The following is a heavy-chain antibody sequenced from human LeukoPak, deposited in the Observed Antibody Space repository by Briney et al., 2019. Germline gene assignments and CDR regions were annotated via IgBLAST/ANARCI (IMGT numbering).Heavy chain of an antibody. V-gene: IGHV1-2*02. D-gene: IGHD6-19*01. Sequence: GASVKVSCKASGYTFTGYYMHWVRQAPGQGLEWMGWINPNSGGTNYAQKFQGRVTMTRDTSISTAYMELSRLRSDDTAVYYCARDFPDSSGFNFDYWGQGTLVTVSS. CDR1: GYTFTGYY. J-gene: IGHJ4*02. CDR3: ARDFPDSSGFNFDY. CDR2: INPNSGGT.